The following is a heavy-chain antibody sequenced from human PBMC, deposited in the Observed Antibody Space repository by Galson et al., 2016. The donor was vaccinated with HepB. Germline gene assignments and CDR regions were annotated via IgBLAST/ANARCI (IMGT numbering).Heavy chain of an antibody. V-gene: IGHV3-30*18. Sequence: SLRLSCAASGFSFSNYGMHWVRQAPGKGLEWVSVISYDGSNKYYTDSVKGRFTTSRDNSKNTLYLQMNSLRAEDTAVYYCAKDREQNYYDTSGYPDYWGQGTLVTVSS. CDR3: AKDREQNYYDTSGYPDY. CDR1: GFSFSNYG. J-gene: IGHJ4*02. CDR2: ISYDGSNK. D-gene: IGHD3-22*01.